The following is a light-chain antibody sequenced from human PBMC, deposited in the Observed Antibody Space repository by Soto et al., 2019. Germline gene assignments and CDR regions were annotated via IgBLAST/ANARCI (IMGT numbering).Light chain of an antibody. CDR2: EGS. CDR3: CSYAGSSTFHV. V-gene: IGLV2-23*01. J-gene: IGLJ1*01. Sequence: QSVLTQPASVSGSPGQSITISCTGTSSDVGSYNLVSWYQQHPGKAPKLMIYEGSKRPSGVSNRFSGSKSGNTASLTISGLQAEDEADYYCCSYAGSSTFHVFGTGTKVTVL. CDR1: SSDVGSYNL.